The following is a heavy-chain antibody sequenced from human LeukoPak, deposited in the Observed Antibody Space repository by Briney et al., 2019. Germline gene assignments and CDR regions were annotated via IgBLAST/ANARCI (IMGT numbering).Heavy chain of an antibody. CDR3: AKGRGGATSAFDY. V-gene: IGHV3-23*01. CDR2: VLGSDDNT. CDR1: GFTFSSSA. J-gene: IGHJ4*02. D-gene: IGHD1-26*01. Sequence: GGSLRLSCAASGFTFSSSAMSWVRQAPGKGLEWVSAVLGSDDNTYYADSVKGRFTISGDNSKNTLYLQMNSLRAEDTAVYYCAKGRGGATSAFDYWGQGTLVTASS.